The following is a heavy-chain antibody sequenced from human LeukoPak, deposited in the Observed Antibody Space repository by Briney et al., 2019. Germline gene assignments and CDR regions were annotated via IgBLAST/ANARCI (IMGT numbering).Heavy chain of an antibody. V-gene: IGHV3-23*01. D-gene: IGHD2-15*01. J-gene: IGHJ4*02. CDR1: GFTFSIYT. CDR3: AKAKGGL. CDR2: ISGSGDTT. Sequence: PGGSLRLSCVASGFTFSIYTMTWFRQAPGKGLEGVSSISGSGDTTYFADSVRGRFTLSRDNSRNTLFLEMDSLRVDDTAVYYCAKAKGGLWGQGTLVTVSS.